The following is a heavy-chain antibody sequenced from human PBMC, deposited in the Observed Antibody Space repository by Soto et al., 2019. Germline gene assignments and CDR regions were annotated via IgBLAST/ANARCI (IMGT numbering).Heavy chain of an antibody. V-gene: IGHV4-59*01. Sequence: PSETLSLTCTVSGGSISSYYWSWIRQPPGKGLEWIGYIYYSGSTNYNPSLKSRVTISVDTSKNQFSLKLSSVTAADTAVYYCAIVGPTASVWFGELLGSFDYWGQGTLVTVSS. CDR3: AIVGPTASVWFGELLGSFDY. D-gene: IGHD3-10*01. CDR1: GGSISSYY. J-gene: IGHJ4*02. CDR2: IYYSGST.